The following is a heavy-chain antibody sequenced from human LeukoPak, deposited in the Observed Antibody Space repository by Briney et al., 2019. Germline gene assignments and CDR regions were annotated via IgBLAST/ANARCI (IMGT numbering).Heavy chain of an antibody. CDR2: VFDSGRT. D-gene: IGHD5-18*01. CDR1: GGSMTTHH. J-gene: IGHJ4*02. Sequence: SETLSLTCTVSGGSMTTHHWNWIRQTPGKGLEWVGYVFDSGRTKVNPSLTSRVTLSTDTSKNQLSLRLSSVTAADTAVYYCTTIKRGDIFGYFDFWGQGILVTVSS. CDR3: TTIKRGDIFGYFDF. V-gene: IGHV4-59*11.